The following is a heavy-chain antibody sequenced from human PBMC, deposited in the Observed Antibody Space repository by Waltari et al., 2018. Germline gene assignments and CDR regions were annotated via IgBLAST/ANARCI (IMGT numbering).Heavy chain of an antibody. CDR2: VSAYNGQP. D-gene: IGHD6-6*01. J-gene: IGHJ5*02. CDR3: AKDAGFKQLVPSGWFDP. Sequence: QIQLVQSGSEVKKPGASVKVSCKASTDVFKTNGVAWLRQAPGHGLEWMGWVSAYNGQPTYAHKYQGRVSMTRDTSTNTAYMELRSLRFDDTAVYYCAKDAGFKQLVPSGWFDPWGQGTLVTVSS. CDR1: TDVFKTNG. V-gene: IGHV1-18*01.